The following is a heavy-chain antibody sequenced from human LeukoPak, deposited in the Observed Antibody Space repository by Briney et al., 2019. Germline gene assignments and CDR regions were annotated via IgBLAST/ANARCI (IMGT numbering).Heavy chain of an antibody. CDR3: AREVGYSTSWYGRFDP. Sequence: ASVRVSCKASGYTFTGHYVHWVRQAPGQGLEWMGRSNPNNGGADYAQNFQGRVTITSDTSSSTVYMELPRLRSDDTAVYYCAREVGYSTSWYGRFDPWGQGTLVTDSS. D-gene: IGHD2-2*01. CDR2: SNPNNGGA. CDR1: GYTFTGHY. J-gene: IGHJ5*02. V-gene: IGHV1-2*06.